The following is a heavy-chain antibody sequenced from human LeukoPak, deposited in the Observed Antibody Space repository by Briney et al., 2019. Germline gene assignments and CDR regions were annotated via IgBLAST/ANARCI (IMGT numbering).Heavy chain of an antibody. J-gene: IGHJ5*02. CDR1: GGTFSSYA. CDR3: ASADYGGNNWFDP. D-gene: IGHD4-23*01. Sequence: SVKVSCKASGGTFSSYAISWVRQAPGQGLEWMGGIIPIFGTANYAQKFQGRVTIITDESTSTAYMELSSLRSEDTAVYYCASADYGGNNWFDPWGQGTLVTVSS. V-gene: IGHV1-69*05. CDR2: IIPIFGTA.